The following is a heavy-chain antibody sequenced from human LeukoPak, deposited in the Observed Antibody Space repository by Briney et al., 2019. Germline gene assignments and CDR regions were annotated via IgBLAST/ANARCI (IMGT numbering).Heavy chain of an antibody. CDR3: ARVGGNRPWYFDL. J-gene: IGHJ2*01. CDR2: IYSGGST. CDR1: GFSVSSNY. Sequence: QPGGSLRLSCAASGFSVSSNYMSWVRQAPGKGLEWVSVIYSGGSTYYAGSVKSRFTISRDNSKNTLYLQMNSLRAEDTAVYYCARVGGNRPWYFDLWGRGTLVTVSS. V-gene: IGHV3-53*01. D-gene: IGHD4-23*01.